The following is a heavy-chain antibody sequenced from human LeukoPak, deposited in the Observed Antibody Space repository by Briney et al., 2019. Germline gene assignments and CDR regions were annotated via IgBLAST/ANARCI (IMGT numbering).Heavy chain of an antibody. CDR3: ARVSSRLLGY. Sequence: PGGTLRLSCAASGFTFSSYAMSWVRQAPGKGLEWVSDINGSGGSTYYADSVKGRFTISRDNSKNTLYLQMNSLRAEDTAVYYCARVSSRLLGYWGQGTLVTVSS. CDR1: GFTFSSYA. D-gene: IGHD2/OR15-2a*01. J-gene: IGHJ4*02. V-gene: IGHV3-23*01. CDR2: INGSGGST.